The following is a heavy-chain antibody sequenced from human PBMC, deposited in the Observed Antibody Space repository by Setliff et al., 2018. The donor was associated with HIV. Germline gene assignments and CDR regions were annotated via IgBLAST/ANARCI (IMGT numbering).Heavy chain of an antibody. CDR3: ARIYDFWPQNWFDP. J-gene: IGHJ5*02. V-gene: IGHV3-21*01. CDR2: IESSGTYT. CDR1: GFTFSIYT. D-gene: IGHD3-3*01. Sequence: LRLSCAASGFTFSIYTMHWVRQAPGKGLEWVSSIESSGTYTYYADSLKGRFTISRDNAKNSLWLQMNSLRADDTAVYYCARIYDFWPQNWFDPWGQGTLVTVSS.